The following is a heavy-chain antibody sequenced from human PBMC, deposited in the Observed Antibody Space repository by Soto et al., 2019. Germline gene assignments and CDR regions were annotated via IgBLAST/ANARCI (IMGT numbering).Heavy chain of an antibody. CDR3: ARGGSGGSCYFPCYYYYGMDV. D-gene: IGHD2-15*01. CDR2: INPNSGGT. V-gene: IGHV1-2*02. Sequence: AASVKVSCKASGYTFTGYYMHWVRQAPGQGLEWMGWINPNSGGTNYAQKFQGRVTMTRDTSISTAYMELSRLRSDDTAVYYCARGGSGGSCYFPCYYYYGMDVWGQGTTVTVSS. J-gene: IGHJ6*02. CDR1: GYTFTGYY.